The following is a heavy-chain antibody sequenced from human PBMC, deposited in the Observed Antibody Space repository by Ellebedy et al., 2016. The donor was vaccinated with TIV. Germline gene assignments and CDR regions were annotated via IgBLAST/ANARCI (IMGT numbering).Heavy chain of an antibody. Sequence: GESLKISCAASGFTFSSYWMSWVRQAPGKGLEWVANIKQDGSEKYHVDSVKGRFTISRDNAKNSLYLQMNSLRAEDTAVYYCARDRGYFDYWGQGTLVTVSS. CDR1: GFTFSSYW. D-gene: IGHD1-26*01. J-gene: IGHJ4*02. CDR2: IKQDGSEK. V-gene: IGHV3-7*03. CDR3: ARDRGYFDY.